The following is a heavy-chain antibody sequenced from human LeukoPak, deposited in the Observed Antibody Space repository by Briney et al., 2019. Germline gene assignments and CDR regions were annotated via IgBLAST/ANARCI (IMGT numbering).Heavy chain of an antibody. CDR3: ARLRYYAMDV. Sequence: GGSLRLSCAASGFTFSSYAMSWVRQAPGKGLEWVSAIGGNGGSTYYAESVKGRFTISRDNSKNTLYLQMNSLRAEDTAVYYCARLRYYAMDVWGQGTTVTASS. CDR2: IGGNGGST. J-gene: IGHJ6*02. CDR1: GFTFSSYA. V-gene: IGHV3-23*01.